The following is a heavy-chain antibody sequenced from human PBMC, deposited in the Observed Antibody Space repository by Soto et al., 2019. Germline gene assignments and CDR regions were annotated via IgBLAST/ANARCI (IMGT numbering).Heavy chain of an antibody. CDR2: ISSSSSTI. J-gene: IGHJ4*02. D-gene: IGHD5-12*01. CDR1: GCTFSSYS. V-gene: IGHV3-48*01. CDR3: ARDREIRYTHLMDY. Sequence: SGGSLRLSCAASGCTFSSYSMNWVRQAPGKGLEWVSYISSSSSTIYYTDSVKGRFTISRDNAKNSLYLQMNSLRAEDTVVYYCARDREIRYTHLMDYWGQGTLVTVSS.